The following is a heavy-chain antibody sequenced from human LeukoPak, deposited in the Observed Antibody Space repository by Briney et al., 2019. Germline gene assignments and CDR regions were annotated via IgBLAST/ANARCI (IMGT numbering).Heavy chain of an antibody. CDR3: TGRGTYYGGGDY. V-gene: IGHV5-51*01. CDR1: GYSFSSYW. J-gene: IGHJ4*02. D-gene: IGHD1-26*01. CDR2: IFPGDSDT. Sequence: GESLKTSCKASGYSFSSYWIDWVRQMPGKGLEWMGIIFPGDSDTRYSPSFQGQVTISADRSIFTAYLQWSSLKASDTAMYFCTGRGTYYGGGDYWGQGTLVTVSS.